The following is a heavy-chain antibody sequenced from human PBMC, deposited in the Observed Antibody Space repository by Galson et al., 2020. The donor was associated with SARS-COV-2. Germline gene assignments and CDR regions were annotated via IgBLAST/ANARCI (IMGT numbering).Heavy chain of an antibody. CDR1: GFPFSSYG. D-gene: IGHD3-10*01. CDR2: ISYERSTK. V-gene: IGHV3-30*18. J-gene: IGHJ3*02. Sequence: GEFLKISCAASGFPFSSYGMHWVRQAPGKGLEWVAVISYERSTKYYADSVKGRFTISRDNFKNTLYLQMNSLRAEDTALYYCAKDFVLLWFGEPNAFDIWGQGTMVTVSS. CDR3: AKDFVLLWFGEPNAFDI.